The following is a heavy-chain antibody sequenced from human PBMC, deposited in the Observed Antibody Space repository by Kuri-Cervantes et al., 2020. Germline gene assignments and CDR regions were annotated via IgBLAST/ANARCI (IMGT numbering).Heavy chain of an antibody. CDR3: ASLRNDYGDYPRLDY. V-gene: IGHV3-23*01. J-gene: IGHJ4*02. Sequence: GGSLRLSCAASGFTFSNAWMSWVRQAPGKGLEWVSTLSVSGDSTSFADSVKGRFTISRDNSKNTLYLQMNSLRAEDTAVYYCASLRNDYGDYPRLDYWGQGTLVTVSS. CDR2: LSVSGDST. CDR1: GFTFSNAW. D-gene: IGHD4-17*01.